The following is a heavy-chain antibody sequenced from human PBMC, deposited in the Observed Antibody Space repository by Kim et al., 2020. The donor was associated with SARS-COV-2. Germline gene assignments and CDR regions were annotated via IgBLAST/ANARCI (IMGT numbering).Heavy chain of an antibody. J-gene: IGHJ4*01. V-gene: IGHV3-33*06. CDR3: AKEGEDVNEGGDFDY. CDR2: IWYDGTRE. CDR1: GFTFRRYG. D-gene: IGHD2-21*01. Sequence: GRSLRLSCAASGFTFRRYGMNWVRQAPGKGLEWVAVIWYDGTREYYADSVKGRFTISRDNSKNTVYLQMNSLRAEDTALYYCAKEGEDVNEGGDFDYWG.